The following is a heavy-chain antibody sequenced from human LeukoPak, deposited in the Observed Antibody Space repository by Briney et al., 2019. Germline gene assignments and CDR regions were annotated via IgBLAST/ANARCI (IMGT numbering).Heavy chain of an antibody. J-gene: IGHJ6*03. CDR2: IYTSGST. CDR1: GGSISSYY. D-gene: IGHD2-2*01. Sequence: SETLSLTCTVSGGSISSYYWSWIRQPAGKGREWIGRIYTSGSTNYNPSLKSRVTISVDKSKNQFSLKLSSVTAADTAVYYCARDGAYCSSTSCYEDYYYYMDVWGKGTTVTVSS. V-gene: IGHV4-4*07. CDR3: ARDGAYCSSTSCYEDYYYYMDV.